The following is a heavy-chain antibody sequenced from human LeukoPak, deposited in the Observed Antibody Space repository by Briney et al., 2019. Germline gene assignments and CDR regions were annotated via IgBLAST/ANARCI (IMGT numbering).Heavy chain of an antibody. J-gene: IGHJ4*02. V-gene: IGHV3-21*01. D-gene: IGHD2-21*01. CDR1: GFTFSSYS. Sequence: PGGSLRLSCAASGFTFSSYSMNWVRQAPGKGLEGVSSISSSSSYIYYEDSVKGRFTISRDNAKNSLYLQMNSLRAEDTAVYYCARDHMGFDYWGQGTLVTVSS. CDR3: ARDHMGFDY. CDR2: ISSSSSYI.